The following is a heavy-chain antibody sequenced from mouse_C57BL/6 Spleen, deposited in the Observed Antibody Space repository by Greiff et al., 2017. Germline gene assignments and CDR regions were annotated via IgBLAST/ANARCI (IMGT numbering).Heavy chain of an antibody. J-gene: IGHJ1*03. Sequence: QVQLKESGAELVKPGASVKISCKASGYAFSSYWMNWVKQRPGKGLEWIGQIYPGDGDTNYNGKFKGKATLTADKSSSTAYMQLSSLTSEYSAVYFCARGYGRSTGYFDVWGTGTTVTVSS. D-gene: IGHD1-1*01. V-gene: IGHV1-80*01. CDR3: ARGYGRSTGYFDV. CDR2: IYPGDGDT. CDR1: GYAFSSYW.